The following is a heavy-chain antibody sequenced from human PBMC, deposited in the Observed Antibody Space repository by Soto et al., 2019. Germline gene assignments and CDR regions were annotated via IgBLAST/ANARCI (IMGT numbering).Heavy chain of an antibody. D-gene: IGHD3-22*01. Sequence: VGSLRLSCAAAGFTFSSYGMHWVRQAPGKGLERVAVISYDGSNKYYADSVKGRFTISRDNSKNTLYLQMNSLRAEDTAVYYCAKDYYDSSGYYVYYYYGMDVWGQGTTVTVSS. CDR2: ISYDGSNK. J-gene: IGHJ6*02. V-gene: IGHV3-30*18. CDR3: AKDYYDSSGYYVYYYYGMDV. CDR1: GFTFSSYG.